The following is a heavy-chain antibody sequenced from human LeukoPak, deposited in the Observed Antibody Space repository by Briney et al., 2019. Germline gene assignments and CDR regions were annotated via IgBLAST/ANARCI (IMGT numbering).Heavy chain of an antibody. D-gene: IGHD1-14*01. CDR3: AKPAKTDYADY. J-gene: IGHJ4*02. CDR1: EFTFSRYN. V-gene: IGHV3-21*04. Sequence: GGSLRLSCAASEFTFSRYNMNWVRQAPGKGLEWVSSVTSSSAHIYYADSVKGRFTISRDNAKNSLFLQMNSLRAEDTAVYYCAKPAKTDYADYWGQGTLVTVSS. CDR2: VTSSSAHI.